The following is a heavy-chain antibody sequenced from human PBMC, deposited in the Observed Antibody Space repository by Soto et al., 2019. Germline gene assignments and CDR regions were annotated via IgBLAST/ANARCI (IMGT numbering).Heavy chain of an antibody. CDR3: ARETTGTNHYYYYYMDV. D-gene: IGHD1-1*01. CDR1: GGTFSSYT. J-gene: IGHJ6*03. V-gene: IGHV1-69*02. CDR2: IIPILGIA. Sequence: ASVKVSCKASGGTFSSYTISWVRQAPGQGLEWMGRIIPILGIANYAQKFQGRVTITADKSTSTAYMELSSLRSEDTAVYYCARETTGTNHYYYYYMDVWGKGTTVTVSS.